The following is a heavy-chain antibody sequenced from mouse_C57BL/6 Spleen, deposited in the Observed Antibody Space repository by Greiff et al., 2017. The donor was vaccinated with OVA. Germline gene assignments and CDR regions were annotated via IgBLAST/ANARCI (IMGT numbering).Heavy chain of an antibody. CDR2: LWSGGST. V-gene: IGHV2-2*01. CDR3: ARKRDAMDY. J-gene: IGHJ4*01. CDR1: GFSLTSYG. Sequence: QVQLQQSGPGLVQPSQSLSITCTVSGFSLTSYGVHWVRQSPGKGLEWLGVLWSGGSTDYNAAFISRLSISKDNSKSQVFFKMNSLQADDTAIDYCARKRDAMDYWGQGTSVTVSS.